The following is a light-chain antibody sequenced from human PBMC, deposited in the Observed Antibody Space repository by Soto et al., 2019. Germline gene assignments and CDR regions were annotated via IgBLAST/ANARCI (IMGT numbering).Light chain of an antibody. CDR2: AAS. V-gene: IGKV1-6*01. CDR1: QGIRND. Sequence: AIQMTQSPSSLSASVGDRVTITCRASQGIRNDLGWYQQKPGKAPKLLIYAASSLQSGVPSRFSGSGSGKDFTLTISILQTEDFATYYCLQDYNYPWTFGQGTKVEIK. CDR3: LQDYNYPWT. J-gene: IGKJ1*01.